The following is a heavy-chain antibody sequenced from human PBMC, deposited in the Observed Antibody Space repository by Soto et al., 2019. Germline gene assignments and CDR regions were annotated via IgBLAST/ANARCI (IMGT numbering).Heavy chain of an antibody. J-gene: IGHJ4*02. D-gene: IGHD3-9*01. CDR3: ARDSPSPHFDWLLPALDY. Sequence: PGGSLRLSCAASGFTFSDYYMSWIRQAPGKGLEWVSYISSSGSTIYYADSVKGRFTISRDNAKNSLYLQMNSLRAEDTAVYYFARDSPSPHFDWLLPALDYWGQGTLVTVSS. CDR2: ISSSGSTI. V-gene: IGHV3-11*01. CDR1: GFTFSDYY.